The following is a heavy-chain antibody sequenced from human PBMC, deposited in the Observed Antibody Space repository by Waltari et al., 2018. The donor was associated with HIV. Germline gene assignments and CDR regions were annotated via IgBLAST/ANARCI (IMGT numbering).Heavy chain of an antibody. CDR3: ARSTTVTNYYYYGMDV. CDR2: ISSSSTI. J-gene: IGHJ6*02. Sequence: EVQLVESGGGLVQPGGSLRLSCAASGFTFSSYSMNWVRQAPGKGLEWVSYISSSSTIYYADSVKGRFTISRDNAKNSLYLQMNSLRAEDTAVYYCARSTTVTNYYYYGMDVWGQGTTVTVSS. D-gene: IGHD4-17*01. CDR1: GFTFSSYS. V-gene: IGHV3-48*01.